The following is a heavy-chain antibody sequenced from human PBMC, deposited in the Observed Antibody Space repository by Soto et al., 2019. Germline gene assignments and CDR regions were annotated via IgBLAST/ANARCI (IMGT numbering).Heavy chain of an antibody. Sequence: QVQLVESGGGVVQPGRSLRLSCAASGFLFSNYGMHWVLQAPGKGLEWVAVIWYDGSYQHYADPLRGRFTISRDISKNTLYLQMSSLRVEDTAVYYCAREAGQQLAKLDSWGQGTLVNVSS. CDR3: AREAGQQLAKLDS. D-gene: IGHD6-13*01. CDR2: IWYDGSYQ. CDR1: GFLFSNYG. J-gene: IGHJ4*02. V-gene: IGHV3-33*01.